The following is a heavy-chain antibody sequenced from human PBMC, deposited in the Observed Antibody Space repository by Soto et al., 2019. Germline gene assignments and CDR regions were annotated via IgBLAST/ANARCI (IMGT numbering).Heavy chain of an antibody. CDR2: INHSGST. D-gene: IGHD2-2*01. V-gene: IGHV4-34*01. J-gene: IGHJ6*03. CDR1: GGSFSGYY. CDR3: ARGKVEVPAAILAYYYYMDV. Sequence: PSETLSLTCAVYGGSFSGYYWSWIRQPPGKGLEWIGEINHSGSTNYNPSLKSRVTISVDTSKNQFSLKLSSVTAADTAVYYCARGKVEVPAAILAYYYYMDVWGKGTTVTVSS.